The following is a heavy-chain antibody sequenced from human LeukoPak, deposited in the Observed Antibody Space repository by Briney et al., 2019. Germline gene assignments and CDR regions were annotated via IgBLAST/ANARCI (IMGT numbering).Heavy chain of an antibody. Sequence: SETLSLTCTVSGGSISSSSYYWGWIRQPPGKGLEWIGSIYYSGSTYYNPSLKSRVTISVDTSKNQFSLKLSSVTAADTAVYYCARALYYYDSSGSNPSKGRDDAFDIWGQGTMVTFSS. CDR1: GGSISSSSYY. CDR2: IYYSGST. J-gene: IGHJ3*02. CDR3: ARALYYYDSSGSNPSKGRDDAFDI. V-gene: IGHV4-39*01. D-gene: IGHD3-22*01.